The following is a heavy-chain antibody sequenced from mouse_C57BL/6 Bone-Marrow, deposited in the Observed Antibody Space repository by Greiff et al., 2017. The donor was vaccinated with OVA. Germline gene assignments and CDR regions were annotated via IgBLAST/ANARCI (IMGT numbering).Heavy chain of an antibody. Sequence: VQLQQSGPGLVQPSQSLSITCTVSGFSLTSYGVHWVRQSPGQGLEWLGVIWSGGSTDYNAAFISRLSISKDNSKSQVFLKMNRLQADDTAIYYCARKDYYGSLDYWGQGTTLTVSS. CDR1: GFSLTSYG. CDR3: ARKDYYGSLDY. V-gene: IGHV2-2*01. CDR2: IWSGGST. J-gene: IGHJ2*01. D-gene: IGHD1-1*01.